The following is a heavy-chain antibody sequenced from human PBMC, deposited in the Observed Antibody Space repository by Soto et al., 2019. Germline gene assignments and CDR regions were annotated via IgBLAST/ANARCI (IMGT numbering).Heavy chain of an antibody. Sequence: GESLKISCKGSGYNFDSNWIAWVRQVPGKGLEWMGIIYPRDSDTRYSPSFQSQVTMSADKSISFAYLQWSSLKASDTAMYYCARRSRSGYDWLDYNWFDPWGQGTLVTVSS. D-gene: IGHD5-12*01. V-gene: IGHV5-51*01. CDR1: GYNFDSNW. CDR2: IYPRDSDT. CDR3: ARRSRSGYDWLDYNWFDP. J-gene: IGHJ5*02.